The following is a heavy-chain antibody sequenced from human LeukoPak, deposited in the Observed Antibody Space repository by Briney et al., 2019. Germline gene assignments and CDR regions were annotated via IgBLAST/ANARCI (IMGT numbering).Heavy chain of an antibody. D-gene: IGHD3-3*01. CDR3: SSSGVEEWQGLHF. CDR1: GYTLSELS. J-gene: IGHJ4*02. CDR2: FDVAETDT. V-gene: IGHV1-24*01. Sequence: ASVKVSCKVSGYTLSELSMHWGRQSPGKGLEWMGGFDVAETDTIYAQKFQGRVTMTEDTSTDTAYMELNSLSSEDTAVYYCSSSGVEEWQGLHFWGQGTLVTVSS.